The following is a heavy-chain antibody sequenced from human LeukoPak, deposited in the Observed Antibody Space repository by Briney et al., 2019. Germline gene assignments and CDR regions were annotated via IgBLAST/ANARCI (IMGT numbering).Heavy chain of an antibody. CDR1: QFTTFSSYA. CDR2: MSGAGGRI. Sequence: GGSLRLSCEASQFTTFSSYAMNWVRQAPGKRLEWVSIMSGAGGRIEYADSANGRFTISRDNAKNSLYLQMNSLRAEDTAVYYCARDHPDYWGQGTLVTVSS. V-gene: IGHV3-23*01. CDR3: ARDHPDY. J-gene: IGHJ4*02.